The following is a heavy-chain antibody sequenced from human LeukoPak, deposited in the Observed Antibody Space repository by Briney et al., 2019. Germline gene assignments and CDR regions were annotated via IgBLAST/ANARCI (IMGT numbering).Heavy chain of an antibody. Sequence: PGGSLRLSCAASGLTFSSHGMHWVRHAPGKGLEWVAVMWDDESNKYYADSVKGRFTISRGNSKNILYLQMNNLGAEDTAVYYCARGRGGTYPPGIYWGQGTLVTVSS. CDR2: MWDDESNK. D-gene: IGHD1-26*01. CDR3: ARGRGGTYPPGIY. J-gene: IGHJ4*02. V-gene: IGHV3-33*01. CDR1: GLTFSSHG.